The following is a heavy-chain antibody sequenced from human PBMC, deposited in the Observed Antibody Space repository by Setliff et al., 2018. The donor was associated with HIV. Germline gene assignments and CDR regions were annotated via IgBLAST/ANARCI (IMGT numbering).Heavy chain of an antibody. CDR3: GRERGRDGYNYY. V-gene: IGHV1-46*01. D-gene: IGHD5-12*01. J-gene: IGHJ4*02. CDR1: GYTFTSYY. Sequence: ASVKVSCKASGYTFTSYYMHWVRQAPGQGLEWMGIINPSGGSTSYAQKFQGRVTMTRDTSTSTAYMELRSLRSDDTAVYYCGRERGRDGYNYYWGQGTLVTVSS. CDR2: INPSGGST.